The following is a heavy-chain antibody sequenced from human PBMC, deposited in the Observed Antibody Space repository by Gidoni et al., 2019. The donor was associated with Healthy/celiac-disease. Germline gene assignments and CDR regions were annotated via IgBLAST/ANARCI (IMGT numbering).Heavy chain of an antibody. D-gene: IGHD5-18*01. CDR3: ARGRQGWILEVDY. Sequence: QVQLVQYGAEVNKPGASVKVSCKASGYPFTGYYMHWVRQALGQGLEWMGWINPNSGGTNYAQKFQGWVTMTRDTSISTAYMELSRLRSDDTAVYYCARGRQGWILEVDYWGQGTLVTVSS. CDR2: INPNSGGT. V-gene: IGHV1-2*04. J-gene: IGHJ4*02. CDR1: GYPFTGYY.